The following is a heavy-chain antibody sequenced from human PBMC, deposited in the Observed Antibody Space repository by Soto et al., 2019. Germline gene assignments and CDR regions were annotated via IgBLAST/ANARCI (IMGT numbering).Heavy chain of an antibody. D-gene: IGHD2-2*01. V-gene: IGHV3-23*01. J-gene: IGHJ6*02. CDR3: ARDRVGCSSTSCHPPYYYYGMDV. CDR1: GFTFSSYA. CDR2: ISGSGGST. Sequence: PGGSLRLSCAASGFTFSSYAMSWVRQAPGKGLEWVSAISGSGGSTYYADSVKGRFTISRDNSKNTLYLQMNSLRDEDTAVYYCARDRVGCSSTSCHPPYYYYGMDVWGQGTTVTVSS.